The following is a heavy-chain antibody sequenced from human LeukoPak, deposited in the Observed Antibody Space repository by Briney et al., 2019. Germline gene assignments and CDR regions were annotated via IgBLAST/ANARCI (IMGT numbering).Heavy chain of an antibody. Sequence: ASVKVSCKASGYTFTSYGISWARQAPGQGLEWMGWISAYNGTTNYAQKLQGRVTMTTDTYTSTAYMELRSLRSDDTAVYYCARGDVEMATIPTGYWGQGTLATVSS. V-gene: IGHV1-18*01. CDR2: ISAYNGTT. J-gene: IGHJ4*02. CDR3: ARGDVEMATIPTGY. D-gene: IGHD5-24*01. CDR1: GYTFTSYG.